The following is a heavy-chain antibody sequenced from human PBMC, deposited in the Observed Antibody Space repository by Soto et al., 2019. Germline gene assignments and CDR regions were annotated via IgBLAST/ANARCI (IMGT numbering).Heavy chain of an antibody. V-gene: IGHV6-1*01. CDR2: TYYRSKWYN. Sequence: SPTLSLTCAISGDSVSSNSAAWNWIRQSPSRGLEWLGRTYYRSKWYNDYAVSVKSRITINPDTSKNQFSLQLNSVTPEDTAVYYCARERRSDLVAYSSGWYYFDYWGQGTLVTVSS. CDR3: ARERRSDLVAYSSGWYYFDY. J-gene: IGHJ4*02. CDR1: GDSVSSNSAA. D-gene: IGHD6-19*01.